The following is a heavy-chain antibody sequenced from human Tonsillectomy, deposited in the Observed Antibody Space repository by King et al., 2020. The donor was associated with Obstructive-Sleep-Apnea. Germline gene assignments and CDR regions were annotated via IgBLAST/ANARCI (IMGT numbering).Heavy chain of an antibody. Sequence: VQLVESGGGVVQPGRSLRLSCAASGFTFSNYGMHWVRQAPGKGLEWVAVISYVGSNKYYADSVKGRFTISRDNSKNTLYLQMNSLRAEDKAVYYCAKEHFDWQFDYWGQGTLVTVSS. V-gene: IGHV3-30*18. D-gene: IGHD3-9*01. CDR1: GFTFSNYG. CDR3: AKEHFDWQFDY. J-gene: IGHJ4*02. CDR2: ISYVGSNK.